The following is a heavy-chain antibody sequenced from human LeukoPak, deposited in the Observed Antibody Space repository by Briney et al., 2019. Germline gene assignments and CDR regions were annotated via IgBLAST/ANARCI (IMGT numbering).Heavy chain of an antibody. CDR3: ARVHSSDIVVVPAAIFGTGGNYYMDV. Sequence: GGSLRLSCAASGFTFSSYGMHWVRQAPGKGLEWVAFIRYDGSNKYYADSVKGRFIISRDNSKNTLYLQMNSLRAEDTAVYYCARVHSSDIVVVPAAIFGTGGNYYMDVWGKGTTVTISS. V-gene: IGHV3-30*02. J-gene: IGHJ6*03. CDR2: IRYDGSNK. CDR1: GFTFSSYG. D-gene: IGHD2-2*01.